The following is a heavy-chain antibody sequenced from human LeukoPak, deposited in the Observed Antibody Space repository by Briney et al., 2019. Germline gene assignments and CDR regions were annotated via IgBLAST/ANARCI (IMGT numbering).Heavy chain of an antibody. Sequence: GGSLRLSCAASGFTFSSYAMSWVRQAPGKGLEWVSAISGSGGSTYYADSVKGRFTISRDNSKNTLYLQMNSLRGEDMAVYYCAKWEIVGATTFDYWGQGTLVTVSS. J-gene: IGHJ4*02. CDR3: AKWEIVGATTFDY. CDR1: GFTFSSYA. CDR2: ISGSGGST. V-gene: IGHV3-23*01. D-gene: IGHD1-26*01.